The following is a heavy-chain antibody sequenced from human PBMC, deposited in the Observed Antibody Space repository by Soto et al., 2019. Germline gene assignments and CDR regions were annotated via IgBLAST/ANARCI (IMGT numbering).Heavy chain of an antibody. J-gene: IGHJ4*02. V-gene: IGHV2-5*02. CDR1: GFSLSTSGVG. Sequence: SGPTLVNPTQTLTLTCTFSGFSLSTSGVGVGWIRQPPGKALEWLALIYWDDDKRYSPSLKSRLTITKDTSKNQVVLTMTNMDPVDTATYYCAHTVTLDILTATYHPHFDYWGQGTLVTVSS. CDR3: AHTVTLDILTATYHPHFDY. CDR2: IYWDDDK. D-gene: IGHD3-9*01.